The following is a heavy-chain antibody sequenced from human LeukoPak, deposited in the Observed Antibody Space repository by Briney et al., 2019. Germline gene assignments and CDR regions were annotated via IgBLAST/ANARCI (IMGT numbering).Heavy chain of an antibody. V-gene: IGHV4-31*02. J-gene: IGHJ6*03. CDR1: GGSISSGGYY. D-gene: IGHD3-3*01. CDR2: IYYSGST. CDR3: ARDRSRYDFWSEDYYYMDV. Sequence: SETLSLTCSVSGGSISSGGYYWSWIRQHPGKGLEWIGYIYYSGSTYYNPSLKSRVTISVDTSKNQFSLKLSSVTAADTAVYYCARDRSRYDFWSEDYYYMDVWGKGTTVTVSS.